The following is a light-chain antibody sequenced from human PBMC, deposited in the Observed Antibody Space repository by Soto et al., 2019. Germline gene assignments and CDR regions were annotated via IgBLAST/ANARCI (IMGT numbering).Light chain of an antibody. J-gene: IGKJ1*01. Sequence: IQMTQSPPSLSASVGDRVTITCRASQTIATFINWYQQKPGKAPSLLIYESTNLQSGVPPRFSGSGSGTDFTLAISSLQPEDSATYYCLQDINYPWTFGQGTKVDIK. CDR2: EST. CDR1: QTIATF. CDR3: LQDINYPWT. V-gene: IGKV1-6*01.